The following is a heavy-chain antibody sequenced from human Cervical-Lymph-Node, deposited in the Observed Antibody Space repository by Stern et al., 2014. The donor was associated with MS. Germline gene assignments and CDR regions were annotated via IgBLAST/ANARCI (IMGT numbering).Heavy chain of an antibody. CDR2: IDWDNTE. V-gene: IGHV2-70*04. J-gene: IGHJ5*02. Sequence: QITLKESGPAMVKPTQTLTLTCTFSGFSLSTSGMRVSWIRQPPGKALEWLARIDWDNTEFYSPSLKTRLTISKDTSRNQVVLVMTNMDPTDTATYFCARLYNWSPFDPWGQGTLVTVSS. CDR3: ARLYNWSPFDP. CDR1: GFSLSTSGMR. D-gene: IGHD1-1*01.